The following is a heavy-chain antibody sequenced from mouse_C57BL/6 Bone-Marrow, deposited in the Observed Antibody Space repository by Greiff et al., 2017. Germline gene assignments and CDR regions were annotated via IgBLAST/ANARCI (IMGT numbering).Heavy chain of an antibody. Sequence: QVTLKESGPGILQPSQTLSLTCSSSGFSLSTSGMGVGWNRQPSGKGLVWLVHIWWDDDKYYNPVLKSRLTISKDTSKNQVYLKIGNVDTADTATYYCARIAHYGNWVLDYWGQGTTLTVSS. D-gene: IGHD2-1*01. CDR2: IWWDDDK. CDR3: ARIAHYGNWVLDY. J-gene: IGHJ2*01. V-gene: IGHV8-8*01. CDR1: GFSLSTSGMG.